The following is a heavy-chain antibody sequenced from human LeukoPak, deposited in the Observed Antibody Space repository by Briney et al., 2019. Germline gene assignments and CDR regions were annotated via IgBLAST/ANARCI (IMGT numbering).Heavy chain of an antibody. CDR3: AASIGGDWLDY. Sequence: PGGSLRLSCAVSGFTFDDHAMHWVRHAPGKGLEWVSGISWNSGSIGYADSVKGRFTISRDNAKNSLYLQMNSLRAEDMALYYCAASIGGDWLDYWGQGTLVTVSS. CDR2: ISWNSGSI. D-gene: IGHD2-21*02. CDR1: GFTFDDHA. V-gene: IGHV3-9*03. J-gene: IGHJ4*02.